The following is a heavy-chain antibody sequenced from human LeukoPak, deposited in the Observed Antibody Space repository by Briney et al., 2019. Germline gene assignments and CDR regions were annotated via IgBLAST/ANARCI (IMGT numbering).Heavy chain of an antibody. CDR1: GFTFDDYA. CDR2: ISGDGGST. D-gene: IGHD5-12*01. J-gene: IGHJ4*02. V-gene: IGHV3-43*02. Sequence: PGGSLRLSCAASGFTFDDYAMHWVRQAPGKGLEWVSLISGDGGSTYYADSVKGRFTISRDKAKNSVYLQMNSLRAEDTALYYCARNYGGYDGTDYWGQGTLVTVSS. CDR3: ARNYGGYDGTDY.